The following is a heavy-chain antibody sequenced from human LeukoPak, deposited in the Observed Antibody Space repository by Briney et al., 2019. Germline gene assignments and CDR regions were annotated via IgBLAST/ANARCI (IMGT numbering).Heavy chain of an antibody. D-gene: IGHD6-13*01. CDR1: GFSFSNFE. V-gene: IGHV3-48*03. Sequence: GGSLRLSCAASGFSFSNFEVNWVRQAPGKGLQWVSYISGTGSTIFYADSVKGRFTVSRDNAKNSLYLQMNSLRAEDTAVYYCASREKETAAPDAFDIWGQGTMVTVSS. CDR2: ISGTGSTI. J-gene: IGHJ3*02. CDR3: ASREKETAAPDAFDI.